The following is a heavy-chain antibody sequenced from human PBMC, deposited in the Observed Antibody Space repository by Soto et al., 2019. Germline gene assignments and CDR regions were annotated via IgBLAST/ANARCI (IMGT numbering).Heavy chain of an antibody. Sequence: ASVKVSCKASGYTFTEDALHWVRQAPGQRLEWMGWRHAGNDNTRYSQNFQGRVTFTIDKSADTVYMELRCLRSEDTAIYYCARDRDWMFESWGQETLVTVSS. V-gene: IGHV1-3*01. CDR2: RHAGNDNT. J-gene: IGHJ4*02. D-gene: IGHD1-1*01. CDR1: GYTFTEDA. CDR3: ARDRDWMFES.